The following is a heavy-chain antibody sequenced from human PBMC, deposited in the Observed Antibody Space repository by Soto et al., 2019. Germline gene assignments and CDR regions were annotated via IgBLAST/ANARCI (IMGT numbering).Heavy chain of an antibody. D-gene: IGHD6-6*01. CDR2: IYYSGST. CDR1: GGSISSGGYY. J-gene: IGHJ4*02. CDR3: ARAPDSGGAAPYYFDY. V-gene: IGHV4-31*03. Sequence: QVQLQESGPGLVKPSQTLSLTCTVSGGSISSGGYYWSWIRQHPGKGLEWIGYIYYSGSTYYNPSLKSRVTISVDTSKNQFSLKLSSVTAADTAVYHCARAPDSGGAAPYYFDYWGQGTLVTVSS.